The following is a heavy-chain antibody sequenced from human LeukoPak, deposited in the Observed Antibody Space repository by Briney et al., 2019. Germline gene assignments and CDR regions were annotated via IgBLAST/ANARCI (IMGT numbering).Heavy chain of an antibody. Sequence: SSETLSLTCAVYGGSFSGYYWSWLRQPPGKGLEWIGEINHSGSTNYNPSLKSRVTISVDTSKNQFSLKLSSVTAADTAVYYCASRPRYYGSGSYRIDYWGQGTLVTVSS. V-gene: IGHV4-34*01. D-gene: IGHD3-10*01. CDR1: GGSFSGYY. J-gene: IGHJ4*02. CDR2: INHSGST. CDR3: ASRPRYYGSGSYRIDY.